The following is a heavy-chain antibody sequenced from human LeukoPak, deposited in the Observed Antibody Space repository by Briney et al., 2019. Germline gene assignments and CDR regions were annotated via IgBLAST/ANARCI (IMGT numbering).Heavy chain of an antibody. J-gene: IGHJ5*02. CDR2: ISGSGGST. CDR1: GFTFGSYT. Sequence: GTSLRLSCAASGFTFGSYTMTWVRQVPGKGLEWVSGISGSGGSTYYADSVKGRFTISRDNSKNTLYLQMNSLRAEDTAVYYCAKDQNSRLSQWFDPWGQGTLVTVSS. CDR3: AKDQNSRLSQWFDP. D-gene: IGHD1/OR15-1a*01. V-gene: IGHV3-23*01.